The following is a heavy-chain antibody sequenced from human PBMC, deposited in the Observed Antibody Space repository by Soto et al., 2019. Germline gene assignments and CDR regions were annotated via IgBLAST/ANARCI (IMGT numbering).Heavy chain of an antibody. CDR1: GDSVSSNSAA. J-gene: IGHJ6*03. CDR2: TYYRSKWYN. Sequence: SQTLSLTCAISGDSVSSNSAACTWIRQSPSRGLEWLGRTYYRSKWYNDYAVSVKSRITINPDTSKNQFSLQLNSVTPEDTAVYYCARGRRIAVAGSMDYYYYMDVWGKGTTVTVSS. V-gene: IGHV6-1*01. D-gene: IGHD6-19*01. CDR3: ARGRRIAVAGSMDYYYYMDV.